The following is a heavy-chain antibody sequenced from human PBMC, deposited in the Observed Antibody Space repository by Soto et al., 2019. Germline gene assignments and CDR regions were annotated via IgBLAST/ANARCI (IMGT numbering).Heavy chain of an antibody. V-gene: IGHV3-7*03. D-gene: IGHD6-13*01. Sequence: PGGSLRLSCAASGFTFGSYWMSWVRQAPGKGLEWLATIKMDASEKKYVDSVKGRFAISRDNAKNSLHLQMNSLSAEDTAFYYCVKDESINWYSGHFRHWGQGTLVTVSS. CDR2: IKMDASEK. J-gene: IGHJ1*01. CDR1: GFTFGSYW. CDR3: VKDESINWYSGHFRH.